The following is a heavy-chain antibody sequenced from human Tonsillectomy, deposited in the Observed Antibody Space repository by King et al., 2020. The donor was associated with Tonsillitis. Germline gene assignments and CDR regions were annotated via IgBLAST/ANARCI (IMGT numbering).Heavy chain of an antibody. V-gene: IGHV1-69*12. Sequence: QLVQSGAEVKKPGSSVKVSCKASGGTFSSDAISWVRQAPGQGLEWMGGIIPIFGTANYAKKFQGRVTITADESTSTAYMELRSRRSEDTAVYYCATGIHDYGDGMDVWGQGTTVTVSS. CDR3: ATGIHDYGDGMDV. CDR1: GGTFSSDA. D-gene: IGHD4-17*01. CDR2: IIPIFGTA. J-gene: IGHJ6*02.